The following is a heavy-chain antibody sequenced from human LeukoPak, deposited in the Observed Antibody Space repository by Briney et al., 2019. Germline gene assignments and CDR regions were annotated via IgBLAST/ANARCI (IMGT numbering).Heavy chain of an antibody. CDR2: ISWNSGSI. V-gene: IGHV3-9*01. Sequence: GRSLRLSCAASGFTFDDYAMHWVRQAPGKGLEWVSGISWNSGSIGYADSVKGRFTISRDNAKNSLYLQMNSLRAEDTALHYCAKGLFSGSFEDWGQGTLVTVSS. CDR1: GFTFDDYA. D-gene: IGHD3-10*01. J-gene: IGHJ4*02. CDR3: AKGLFSGSFED.